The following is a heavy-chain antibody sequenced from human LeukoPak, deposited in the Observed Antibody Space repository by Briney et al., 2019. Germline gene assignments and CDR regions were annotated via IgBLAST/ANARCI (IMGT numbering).Heavy chain of an antibody. CDR1: GYTFTSYY. CDR3: ARAVDAYGSGSYSGLDY. D-gene: IGHD3-10*01. J-gene: IGHJ4*02. Sequence: GASVKVSCKASGYTFTSYYLRWLRQAPGQGLEWMGIINPSGGITSYAQKFQGRVNMTRDTSTSTVHMELSSLRSDDTAVYYCARAVDAYGSGSYSGLDYWGQGTLVTVSS. V-gene: IGHV1-46*01. CDR2: INPSGGIT.